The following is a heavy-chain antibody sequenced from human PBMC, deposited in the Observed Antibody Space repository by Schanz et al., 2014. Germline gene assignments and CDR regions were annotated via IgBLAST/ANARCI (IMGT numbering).Heavy chain of an antibody. J-gene: IGHJ3*02. V-gene: IGHV3-74*02. CDR3: AKSDAFDI. CDR2: INSVGSNT. Sequence: EEQLVESGGGLVQPGGSLRLSCAASGFTFSSHWMHWVRQDPGKGLVWVARINSVGSNTDYADSVTGRFTISRDNAKNTLYLQMNSLRAEDTAVYYCAKSDAFDIWGQGTLVTVSS. CDR1: GFTFSSHW.